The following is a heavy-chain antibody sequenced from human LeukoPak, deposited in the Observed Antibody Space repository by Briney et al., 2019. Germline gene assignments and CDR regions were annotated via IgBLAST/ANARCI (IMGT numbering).Heavy chain of an antibody. CDR2: INHSGST. V-gene: IGHV4-34*01. D-gene: IGHD2-2*02. CDR1: GGSFSGYY. CDR3: ARAYCSSTSCYRDSFYYYGMDV. J-gene: IGHJ6*02. Sequence: SETLSLTCAVYGGSFSGYYWSWIRQPPGKGLEWIGEINHSGSTNYNPSLKSRVTISVDTSKNQFSLKLSSVTAADTAVYYCARAYCSSTSCYRDSFYYYGMDVWGQGTTVTVSS.